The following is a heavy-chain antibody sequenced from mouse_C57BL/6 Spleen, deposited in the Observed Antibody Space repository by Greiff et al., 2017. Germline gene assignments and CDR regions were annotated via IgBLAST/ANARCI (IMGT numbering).Heavy chain of an antibody. J-gene: IGHJ4*01. Sequence: EVQLQQSGPELVKPGASVKISCKASGYTFTDYYMNWVKQSHGKSLEWIGDINPNNGGTSYNQKFKGKATLTVDKSSSTAYMELRSLTSEDSAVYYCARRGRIYYGNPYYYAMDYWGQGTSVTVSS. CDR3: ARRGRIYYGNPYYYAMDY. CDR2: INPNNGGT. V-gene: IGHV1-26*01. D-gene: IGHD2-1*01. CDR1: GYTFTDYY.